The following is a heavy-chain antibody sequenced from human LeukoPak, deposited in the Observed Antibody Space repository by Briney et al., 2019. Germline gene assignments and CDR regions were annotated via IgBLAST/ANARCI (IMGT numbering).Heavy chain of an antibody. CDR3: VGGPGY. Sequence: GGSLRLSCAASGFTFSSYSMNWVRQAPGKGLEWVANIKKDASGKYYVDSVKGRFTISRDNAKNSLFLQMDSLRVEDTAVYYCVGGPGYWGQGTLVIVSP. D-gene: IGHD3-10*01. J-gene: IGHJ4*02. CDR1: GFTFSSYS. CDR2: IKKDASGK. V-gene: IGHV3-7*01.